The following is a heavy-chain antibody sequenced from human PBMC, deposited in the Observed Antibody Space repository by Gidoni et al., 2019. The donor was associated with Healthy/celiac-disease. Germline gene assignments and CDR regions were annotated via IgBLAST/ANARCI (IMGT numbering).Heavy chain of an antibody. CDR2: IKQDGSEK. J-gene: IGHJ3*02. CDR3: ARDLSYYDFWSGYRDDAFDI. CDR1: GVTFSSYW. D-gene: IGHD3-3*01. Sequence: EVQLVESGGGLVQPGGSLRLSCAASGVTFSSYWMSWVRQAPGKGLEWVANIKQDGSEKYYVDSVKGRFTISRDNAKNSLYLQMNSLRAEDTAVYYCARDLSYYDFWSGYRDDAFDIWGQGTMVTVFS. V-gene: IGHV3-7*05.